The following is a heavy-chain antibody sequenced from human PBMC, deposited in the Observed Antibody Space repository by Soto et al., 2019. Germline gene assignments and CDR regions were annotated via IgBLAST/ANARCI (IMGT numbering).Heavy chain of an antibody. Sequence: PSETLSLTCTVSGGSISSGDYYWSWIRQPPGKGLEWIGYIYYSGITYYNPSLKSRVTISVDTSKNQFSLKLSSVTAADTAVYYCARDRRDNWNPSGMDVWGQGTTVTVSS. J-gene: IGHJ6*02. CDR3: ARDRRDNWNPSGMDV. CDR1: GGSISSGDYY. V-gene: IGHV4-30-4*01. CDR2: IYYSGIT. D-gene: IGHD1-20*01.